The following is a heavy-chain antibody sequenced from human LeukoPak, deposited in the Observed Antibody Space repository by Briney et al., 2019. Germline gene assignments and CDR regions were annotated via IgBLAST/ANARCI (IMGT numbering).Heavy chain of an antibody. CDR3: ARGGRAVAGEYYFDY. CDR2: ITSSSSYI. Sequence: GGSLRLSCAASGFTFSSYNMNWVRPAPGKGLEWVSSITSSSSYIYYADSVKGRFTISRDNAKNSLYLQMNSLRAEDTAVYYCARGGRAVAGEYYFDYWGQGTLVTVSS. J-gene: IGHJ4*02. CDR1: GFTFSSYN. D-gene: IGHD6-19*01. V-gene: IGHV3-21*01.